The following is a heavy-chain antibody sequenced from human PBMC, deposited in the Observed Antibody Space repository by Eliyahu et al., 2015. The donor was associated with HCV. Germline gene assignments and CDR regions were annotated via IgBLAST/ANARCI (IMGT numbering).Heavy chain of an antibody. V-gene: IGHV4-34*01. CDR3: ARGPTYRPPPTIFGVVINDYYYYGMDV. Sequence: QVQLQQWGAGLLKPSETLSLTCAVYGGSFSGYYWSWIXQPPGKGLEWIGEINHSGSTNYNPSLKSXVTISVDTSKNQFSLKLSSVTAADTAVYYCARGPTYRPPPTIFGVVINDYYYYGMDVWGQGTTVTVSS. D-gene: IGHD3-3*01. CDR1: GGSFSGYY. CDR2: INHSGST. J-gene: IGHJ6*02.